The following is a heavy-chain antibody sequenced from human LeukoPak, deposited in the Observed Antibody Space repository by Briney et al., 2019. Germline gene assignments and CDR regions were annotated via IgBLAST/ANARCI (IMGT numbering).Heavy chain of an antibody. Sequence: ASVKVSCKASGGTFSSYAISWVRQAPGQGLEWMGGIIPIFGTANYAQKFQGRVTITADKSTSTAYMELSSLRSEDTAVYYCARDLKYSYGYGFDYWGQGTLVTVSS. CDR2: IIPIFGTA. D-gene: IGHD5-18*01. CDR1: GGTFSSYA. CDR3: ARDLKYSYGYGFDY. J-gene: IGHJ4*02. V-gene: IGHV1-69*06.